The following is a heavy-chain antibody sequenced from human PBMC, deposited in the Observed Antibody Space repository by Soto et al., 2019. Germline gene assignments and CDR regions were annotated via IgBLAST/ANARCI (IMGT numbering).Heavy chain of an antibody. CDR2: IYYSGST. CDR3: ARQSSGYYYAYFDY. D-gene: IGHD3-22*01. CDR1: GGSISSGDYY. Sequence: SETLSLTCTVSGGSISSGDYYWSWIRQPPGKGLEWIGYIYYSGSTYYNPSLESRVTISVDTSKNQFSLKLSSVTAADTAVYYCARQSSGYYYAYFDYWSQGTLVTVSS. V-gene: IGHV4-30-4*01. J-gene: IGHJ4*02.